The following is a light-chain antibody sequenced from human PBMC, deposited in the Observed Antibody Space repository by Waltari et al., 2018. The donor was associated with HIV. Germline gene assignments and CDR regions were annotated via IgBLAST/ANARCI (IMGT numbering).Light chain of an antibody. Sequence: QSALTQPASVSGSPGQSITISCTGTSSDIGGYNYVSWYQQHPRKAPKLMISDVSHRPSGVSNRFSGSKAGNTASLTISGLQAEDEADYYCSSYTSSSTLGVFGSGTKVTVL. CDR3: SSYTSSSTLGV. J-gene: IGLJ1*01. CDR2: DVS. CDR1: SSDIGGYNY. V-gene: IGLV2-14*03.